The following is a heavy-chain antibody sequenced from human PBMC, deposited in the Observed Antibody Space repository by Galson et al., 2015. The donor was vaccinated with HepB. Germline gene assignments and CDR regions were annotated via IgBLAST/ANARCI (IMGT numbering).Heavy chain of an antibody. V-gene: IGHV7-4-1*02. D-gene: IGHD3-3*01. CDR3: ARDPREGDERPDFDNWFDP. Sequence: SVKVSCKASGYTFTSYAMNWVRQAPGQGLEWMGWINTNTGNPTYAQGFTGRFVFSLDTSVSTAYLQISSLKAEDTAVYYCARDPREGDERPDFDNWFDPWGQGTLVTVSS. CDR2: INTNTGNP. CDR1: GYTFTSYA. J-gene: IGHJ5*02.